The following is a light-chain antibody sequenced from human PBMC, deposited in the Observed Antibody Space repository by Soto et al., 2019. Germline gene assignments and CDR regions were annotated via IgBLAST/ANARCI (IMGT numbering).Light chain of an antibody. CDR3: SSYSSSTTREV. V-gene: IGLV2-14*01. CDR1: SSDVGGYNF. J-gene: IGLJ1*01. Sequence: QSALTQPASVSRSPGQSITISCTGASSDVGGYNFVSWYQHHPGTPPKLIIYEVSHRPSGVSNRFSGSKSANKASLTISGLQVEDEADYFCSSYSSSTTREVFGTGTKLTVL. CDR2: EVS.